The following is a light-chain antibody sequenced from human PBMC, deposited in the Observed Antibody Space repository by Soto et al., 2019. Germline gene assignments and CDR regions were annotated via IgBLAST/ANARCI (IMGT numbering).Light chain of an antibody. Sequence: QAVVTQEPSLTVSPGGTITLTCGSSTGAVTSAHYPYWIQQKPGQAPRTLIYHTNGKPSWTPARFSGSLLGGKAALTLSGAQPEDEADYYCFVAYNDGVVFGGGTKVTVL. J-gene: IGLJ2*01. CDR3: FVAYNDGVV. CDR2: HTN. CDR1: TGAVTSAHY. V-gene: IGLV7-46*01.